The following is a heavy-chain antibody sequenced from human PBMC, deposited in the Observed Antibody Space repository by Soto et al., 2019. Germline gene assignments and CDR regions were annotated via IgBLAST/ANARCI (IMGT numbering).Heavy chain of an antibody. D-gene: IGHD1-26*01. V-gene: IGHV1-18*01. CDR3: ARPGSWPYYYYGLDV. J-gene: IGHJ6*02. CDR2: ISTYNGDT. Sequence: QVQLVQSGPEVRKPGASVKVSCEASGYTFTTSGISWVRQVPGQGLEWMGWISTYNGDTNSAQNFQGRVLMTADTSTGTAYMELMSLKSDDTAVYYCARPGSWPYYYYGLDVWGQGTTVTVSS. CDR1: GYTFTTSG.